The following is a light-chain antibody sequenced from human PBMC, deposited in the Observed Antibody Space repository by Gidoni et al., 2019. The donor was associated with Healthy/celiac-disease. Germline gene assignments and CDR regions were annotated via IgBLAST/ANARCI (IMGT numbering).Light chain of an antibody. CDR1: SSDVGCYNY. J-gene: IGLJ1*01. CDR2: AVS. CDR3: SSYTSSSTPYV. Sequence: QSALTQPASVSGSPGQSVTISCTGTSSDVGCYNYVSWYQQHPGKAPKLMIYAVSTRPSGVSNRFSGSKSGNTASLTISGLQAEDEADYYCSSYTSSSTPYVFGTGTKVTVL. V-gene: IGLV2-14*01.